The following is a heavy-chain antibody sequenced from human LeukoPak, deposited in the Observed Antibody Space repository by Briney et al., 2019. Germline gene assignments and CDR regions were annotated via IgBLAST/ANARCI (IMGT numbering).Heavy chain of an antibody. Sequence: GGSLRLSCAASGFTFSSYAMSWVRQAPGKGLEWVSAISGSGGSTYYADSVEGRFTICRDNSKNTLYLQMNSLRAEDTAVYYCAKEGSSGWYRTNWFDPWGQGTLVTVSS. V-gene: IGHV3-23*01. J-gene: IGHJ5*02. CDR2: ISGSGGST. CDR1: GFTFSSYA. CDR3: AKEGSSGWYRTNWFDP. D-gene: IGHD6-19*01.